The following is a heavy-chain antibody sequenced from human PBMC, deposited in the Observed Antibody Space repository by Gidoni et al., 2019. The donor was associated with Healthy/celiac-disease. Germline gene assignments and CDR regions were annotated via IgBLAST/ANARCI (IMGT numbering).Heavy chain of an antibody. CDR3: ARLEYYYDSSGRGGYFQH. D-gene: IGHD3-22*01. J-gene: IGHJ1*01. CDR1: GGPISSYS. Sequence: QVQLQESGPGLVKPSETLSLTCTVPGGPISSYSWSWIRQPPGKGLEWLGYIYYSGGTNYNPSLKSRVTISVDTSKNQFSLKLSSVTAADTAVYYCARLEYYYDSSGRGGYFQHWGQGTLVTVSS. CDR2: IYYSGGT. V-gene: IGHV4-59*01.